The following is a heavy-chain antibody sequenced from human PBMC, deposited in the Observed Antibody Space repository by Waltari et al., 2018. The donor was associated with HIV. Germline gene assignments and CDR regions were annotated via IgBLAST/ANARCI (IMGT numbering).Heavy chain of an antibody. CDR1: GFNFSNYG. V-gene: IGHV3-33*03. CDR2: IWYDGSLK. CDR3: ATYNGDRGYYYYGMDV. Sequence: QVHLVESGGGVVQPGRSLRLSCAASGFNFSNYGINWVRQAPGQGLQWVAVIWYDGSLKYYTGSVKGRFTGSRDNSKDTVHLQMNSLRVDDTAVYYCATYNGDRGYYYYGMDVWGQGTTVIVS. D-gene: IGHD4-17*01. J-gene: IGHJ6*02.